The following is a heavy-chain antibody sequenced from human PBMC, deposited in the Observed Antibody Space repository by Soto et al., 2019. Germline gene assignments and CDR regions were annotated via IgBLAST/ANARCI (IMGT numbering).Heavy chain of an antibody. Sequence: EVQLVESGGGLVKPGGSLRLSCAASGFTFSSYSMNWVRQAPGKGLEWVSSISSSSSYIYYADSVKGRFTISRDNAKNSLYLQMNSLRAEDTAVYYCARDSRIVATFAVDYWGQGTLVTVSS. J-gene: IGHJ4*02. V-gene: IGHV3-21*01. D-gene: IGHD5-12*01. CDR1: GFTFSSYS. CDR3: ARDSRIVATFAVDY. CDR2: ISSSSSYI.